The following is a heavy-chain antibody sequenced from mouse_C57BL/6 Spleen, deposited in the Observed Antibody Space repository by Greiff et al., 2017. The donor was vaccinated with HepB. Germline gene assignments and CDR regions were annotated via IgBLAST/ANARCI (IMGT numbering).Heavy chain of an antibody. CDR1: GYTFTSYW. V-gene: IGHV1-7*01. CDR2: INPSSGYT. D-gene: IGHD2-1*01. CDR3: TPLLGNYRFDY. Sequence: VKLQESGAELAKPGASVKLSCKASGYTFTSYWMHWVKQRPGQGLEWIGYINPSSGYTKYNQKFKGKAILTADKSSSTAYMELRSLTSEDSAVYYCTPLLGNYRFDYWGQGTTLTVSS. J-gene: IGHJ2*01.